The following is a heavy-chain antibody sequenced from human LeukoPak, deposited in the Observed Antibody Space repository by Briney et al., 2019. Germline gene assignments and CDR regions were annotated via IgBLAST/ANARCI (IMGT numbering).Heavy chain of an antibody. D-gene: IGHD2-21*01. CDR1: GYTFSSYA. CDR2: ISGRGGST. Sequence: GGSLRLSCAASGYTFSSYAMSWVRHAPGKGLEYGSAISGRGGSTYYADSVKGRFTISRDNSKNTLYLQMNSLRAEDTAVYYCAKPLPDIVVVNAKRGYWGQGALVTVCS. V-gene: IGHV3-23*01. J-gene: IGHJ4*02. CDR3: AKPLPDIVVVNAKRGY.